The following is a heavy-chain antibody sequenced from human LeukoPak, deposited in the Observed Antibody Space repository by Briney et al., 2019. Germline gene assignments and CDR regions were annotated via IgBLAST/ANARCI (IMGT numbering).Heavy chain of an antibody. J-gene: IGHJ4*02. CDR2: IRHDGSNK. CDR1: GFTFSSYG. V-gene: IGHV3-30*02. D-gene: IGHD2-21*02. CDR3: AKDQSGDWFDY. Sequence: GGSLRLSCAASGFTFSSYGMHWVRQAPGKGLEWVAFIRHDGSNKYYVDSVKGRFTISRDNAKNTLYLQMNSLRAEDTAVYYCAKDQSGDWFDYWGQGTLVTVSS.